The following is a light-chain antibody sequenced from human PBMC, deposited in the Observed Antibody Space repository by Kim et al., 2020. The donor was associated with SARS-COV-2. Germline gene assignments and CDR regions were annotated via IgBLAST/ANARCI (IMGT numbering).Light chain of an antibody. V-gene: IGKV3-20*01. CDR3: QQYGKSPSWT. CDR1: QSVSSTY. CDR2: GAS. Sequence: EIVLTQSPGTLSLSPGERATLSCRASQSVSSTYLAWYQLKPGQAPRLLIYGASSRATGIPDRFSGSGSGTDFTLTISRLEPEDFALYYCQQYGKSPSWTFGQGTKVEI. J-gene: IGKJ1*01.